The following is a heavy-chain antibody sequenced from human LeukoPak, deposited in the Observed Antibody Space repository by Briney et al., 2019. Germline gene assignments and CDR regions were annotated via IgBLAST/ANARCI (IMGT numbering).Heavy chain of an antibody. Sequence: SETLSLTCAVYGVSFSGYYWSWIRQPPGKGLEWIGEINHSGSTNYNPSLKSRVTISVDTSKNQFSLKLSSVTAADPAVYYCARRGLYDYVWGSRSYYFDYWGQGTLVTVSS. CDR3: ARRGLYDYVWGSRSYYFDY. CDR1: GVSFSGYY. V-gene: IGHV4-34*01. D-gene: IGHD3-16*01. J-gene: IGHJ4*02. CDR2: INHSGST.